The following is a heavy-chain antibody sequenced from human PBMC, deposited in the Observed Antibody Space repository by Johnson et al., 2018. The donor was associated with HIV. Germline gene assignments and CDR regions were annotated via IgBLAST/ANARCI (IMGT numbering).Heavy chain of an antibody. D-gene: IGHD3-22*01. CDR3: ARERNMIVVDDDAFDI. CDR1: GFTFSSYT. V-gene: IGHV3-30*04. Sequence: QVQLVESGGGVVQPGRSLRLSCAASGFTFSSYTIHWVRQAPGKGLEWVAVISYDGNNKYSADSVKGRFTISRENAKNTLYLQMNSLRAEDTAVYYCARERNMIVVDDDAFDIWGQGTMVTVSS. CDR2: ISYDGNNK. J-gene: IGHJ3*02.